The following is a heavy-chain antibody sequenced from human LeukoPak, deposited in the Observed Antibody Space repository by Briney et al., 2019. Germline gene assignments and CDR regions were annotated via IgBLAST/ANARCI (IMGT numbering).Heavy chain of an antibody. Sequence: SETLSLTCTVSVGSTSSSSYYWGWIRQPPGKGLEWIGSIYYSGSTYHNPYLKSRVTISVDTAKNQFSLKLSSVTAADTAVYYCARSATIYYMDVWGKGTTVTVSS. J-gene: IGHJ6*03. D-gene: IGHD5-12*01. V-gene: IGHV4-39*07. CDR3: ARSATIYYMDV. CDR2: IYYSGST. CDR1: VGSTSSSSYY.